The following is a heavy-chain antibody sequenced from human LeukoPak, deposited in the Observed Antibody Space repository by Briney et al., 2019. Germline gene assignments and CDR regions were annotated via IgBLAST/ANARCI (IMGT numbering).Heavy chain of an antibody. D-gene: IGHD2-15*01. V-gene: IGHV4-34*01. CDR2: INHSGST. CDR1: GGSFSGYY. Sequence: PSETLSLTCAVYGGSFSGYYWSWIRQPPGKGLEWIGEINHSGSTNYSPSLKSRVTISLDTSKNQFSLKLSSVTAADTAVYYCARPSGGSYHFDYWGQGTLVTISS. J-gene: IGHJ4*02. CDR3: ARPSGGSYHFDY.